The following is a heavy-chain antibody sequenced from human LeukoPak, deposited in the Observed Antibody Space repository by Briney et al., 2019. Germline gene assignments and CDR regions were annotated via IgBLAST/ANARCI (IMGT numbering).Heavy chain of an antibody. CDR3: ARGPDTAMVGPIDY. D-gene: IGHD5-18*01. CDR1: GYTFTSYG. Sequence: GASVKVSCKASGYTFTSYGISWVRQAPGQGLEWMGWISAYNGNTNYAQKLQGRVTMTTDTSTSTAYMELRSLRSEDTAVFYCARGPDTAMVGPIDYWGQGTLVTVSS. V-gene: IGHV1-18*01. J-gene: IGHJ4*02. CDR2: ISAYNGNT.